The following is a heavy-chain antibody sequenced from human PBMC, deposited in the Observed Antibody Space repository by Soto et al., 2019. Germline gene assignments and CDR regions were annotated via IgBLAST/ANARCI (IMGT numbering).Heavy chain of an antibody. Sequence: GGSVRLSCEASGYTFNNYAMHWVRLAAGKGLEWVAGISYDGRNTFYADSVKGRFTISRDNSKNTLSLQMNSLRAEDTAVYYCAKETTRLAPTPATHYWAQGTLVTVS. CDR1: GYTFNNYA. CDR2: ISYDGRNT. D-gene: IGHD1-1*01. CDR3: AKETTRLAPTPATHY. J-gene: IGHJ4*02. V-gene: IGHV3-30*18.